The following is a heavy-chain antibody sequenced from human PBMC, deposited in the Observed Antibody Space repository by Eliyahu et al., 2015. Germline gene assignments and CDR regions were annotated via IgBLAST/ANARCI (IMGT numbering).Heavy chain of an antibody. V-gene: IGHV3-11*04. J-gene: IGHJ4*02. D-gene: IGHD1-14*01. Sequence: QVKLVESGGTLVKPGDSLRLSCAASGFPFPDYFLSWIRQTPERGLEWIAYISAGRFIDYADSVKGRFVISRDNTKNSIFLQMDDLRVADTGVYYCARGHTATAFHPWGQGTRVTVSP. CDR2: ISAGRFI. CDR1: GFPFPDYF. CDR3: ARGHTATAFHP.